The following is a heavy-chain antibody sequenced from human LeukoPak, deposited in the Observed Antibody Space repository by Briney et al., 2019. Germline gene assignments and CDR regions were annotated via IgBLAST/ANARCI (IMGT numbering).Heavy chain of an antibody. V-gene: IGHV1-18*01. CDR2: SSGYNDNT. CDR1: GYTFTSYG. CDR3: ARDTQYFYGSGSYFF. J-gene: IGHJ4*02. D-gene: IGHD3-10*01. Sequence: ASVKVSCKASGYTFTSYGISWVRQAPGQGLEWKGWSSGYNDNTNYAPKFQGRVTMTTDTSTSTAYMELTSLRSDDTAVYYCARDTQYFYGSGSYFFWGQGTLVTVSS.